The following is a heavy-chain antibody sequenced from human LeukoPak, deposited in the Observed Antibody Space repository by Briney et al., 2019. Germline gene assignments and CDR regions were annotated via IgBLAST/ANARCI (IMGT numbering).Heavy chain of an antibody. J-gene: IGHJ5*02. CDR1: AFTLSSYG. Sequence: GRSLTLSCAPSAFTLSSYGMHWVRQAQGKGLEWVAVISYDGSNKYYADSVKGRFTISRDNSKNTLYLQMNSLRAEDTAVYYCAKAAGGDYGDYGWFDPWGQGTLVTVSS. V-gene: IGHV3-30*18. CDR2: ISYDGSNK. CDR3: AKAAGGDYGDYGWFDP. D-gene: IGHD4-17*01.